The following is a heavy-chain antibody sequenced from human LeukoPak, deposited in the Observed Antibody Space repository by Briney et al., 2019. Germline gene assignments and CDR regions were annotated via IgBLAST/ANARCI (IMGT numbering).Heavy chain of an antibody. CDR1: GYTFTGFY. Sequence: ASVKVSCKASGYTFTGFYMHWVRQAPGQGLEWMGWINPNSGGTNYAQKFQGRVAMTRDTSINTAYMELSSLRSDDTAVYYCAREEVSVISDTCCSGLGYWGQGTLVTVSS. CDR3: AREEVSVISDTCCSGLGY. V-gene: IGHV1-2*02. D-gene: IGHD3-10*01. CDR2: INPNSGGT. J-gene: IGHJ4*02.